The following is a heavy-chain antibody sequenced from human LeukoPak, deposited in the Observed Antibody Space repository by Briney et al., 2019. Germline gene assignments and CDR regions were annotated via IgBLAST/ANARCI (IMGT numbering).Heavy chain of an antibody. CDR2: IYTSGST. J-gene: IGHJ6*02. CDR1: GGSISSYY. Sequence: KPSETLSLTCTVSGGSISSYYWSWIRQPAGKGLEWIGRIYTSGSTNYHSSLKSRVTMSVDTSKNQFSLKLSSVTAADTAVYYCARGPKGHYYYYGMDVWGQGTTVTVSS. V-gene: IGHV4-4*07. CDR3: ARGPKGHYYYYGMDV.